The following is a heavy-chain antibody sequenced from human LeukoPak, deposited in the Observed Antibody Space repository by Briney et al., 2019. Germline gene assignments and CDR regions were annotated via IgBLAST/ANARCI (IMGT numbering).Heavy chain of an antibody. Sequence: GESLKISCKGSGYSFTSYWIGWVRQMPGKGLEWMGIIYPGDSDTRYSPSSQGQVTISADKSISTAYLQWSSLKASDTAMYYCARPHSMEMGAFDIWGQGTMVTVSS. CDR1: GYSFTSYW. CDR2: IYPGDSDT. V-gene: IGHV5-51*01. J-gene: IGHJ3*02. CDR3: ARPHSMEMGAFDI. D-gene: IGHD2/OR15-2a*01.